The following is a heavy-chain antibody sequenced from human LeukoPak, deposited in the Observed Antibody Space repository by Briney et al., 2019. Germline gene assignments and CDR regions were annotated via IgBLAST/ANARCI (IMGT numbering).Heavy chain of an antibody. CDR3: ARYSNHVDYFDS. V-gene: IGHV4-59*02. CDR1: GDSVSSHY. J-gene: IGHJ4*02. CDR2: VYYTGTS. D-gene: IGHD4-11*01. Sequence: SETLSLTCTVSGDSVSSHYWSWIRQPPGKGLEWIAYVYYTGTSNYNPSVKSRVTISIDTSKNQFSLKLISVTAADTAVYYCARYSNHVDYFDSWGQGTLVTVSS.